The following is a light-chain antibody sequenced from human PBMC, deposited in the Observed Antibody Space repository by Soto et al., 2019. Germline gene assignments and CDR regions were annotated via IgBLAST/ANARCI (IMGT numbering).Light chain of an antibody. Sequence: EIVLTQSPGTLSLSPGERVTLSCRASQSVSSSYLAWYQQKPGQAPRLLIYGASNRATGIPDRFSGSGSGTDFTLTISRLEPEDFVVYHCQQYGSSPWTFGQGTKVDIK. CDR2: GAS. V-gene: IGKV3-20*01. J-gene: IGKJ1*01. CDR1: QSVSSSY. CDR3: QQYGSSPWT.